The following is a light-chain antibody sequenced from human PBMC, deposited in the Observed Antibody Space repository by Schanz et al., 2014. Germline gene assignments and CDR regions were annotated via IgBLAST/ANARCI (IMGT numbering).Light chain of an antibody. CDR2: DVS. CDR3: CSYAGSSWV. V-gene: IGLV2-11*01. Sequence: QSALTQPRSVSGSPGQSVTISCTGTSSDVGGYNYVSWYQQHPGKAPKLMIYDVSKRPSGVRDRFSGSKSGNTASLTISGLQAEDEADYYCCSYAGSSWVFGGGTKLTVV. CDR1: SSDVGGYNY. J-gene: IGLJ3*02.